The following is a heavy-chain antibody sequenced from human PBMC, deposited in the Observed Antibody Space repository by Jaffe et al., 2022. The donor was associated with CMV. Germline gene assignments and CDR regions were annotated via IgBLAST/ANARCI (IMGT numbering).Heavy chain of an antibody. V-gene: IGHV3-23*01. J-gene: IGHJ4*02. D-gene: IGHD1-7*01. CDR2: ISGSGGST. CDR1: GFTFSSYA. CDR3: APRPTSQKLELQFY. Sequence: EVQLLESGGGLVQPGGSLRLSCAASGFTFSSYAMSWVRQAPGKGLEWVSAISGSGGSTYYADSVKGRFTISRDNSKNTLYLQMNSLRAEDTAVYYCAPRPTSQKLELQFYWGQGTLVTVSS.